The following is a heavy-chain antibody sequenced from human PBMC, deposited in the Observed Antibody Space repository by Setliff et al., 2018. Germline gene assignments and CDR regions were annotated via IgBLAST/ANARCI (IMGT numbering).Heavy chain of an antibody. CDR2: INPSGGLT. J-gene: IGHJ3*02. CDR3: ARDRYYNSWSGTSITAPHDAFDI. CDR1: GYTLTNYY. D-gene: IGHD3-3*01. Sequence: GASVKVSCKASGYTLTNYYMHWVRQAPGQGLEWMGIINPSGGLTRYAQKFQGRVTMTRDTSTSTAYMEVSSLRSEDTAVYYCARDRYYNSWSGTSITAPHDAFDIWGQGTMVTVSS. V-gene: IGHV1-46*03.